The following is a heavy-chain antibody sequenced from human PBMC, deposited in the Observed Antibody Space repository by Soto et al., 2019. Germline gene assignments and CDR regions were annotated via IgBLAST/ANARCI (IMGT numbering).Heavy chain of an antibody. D-gene: IGHD1-26*01. V-gene: IGHV3-7*03. CDR2: IKQDGSEK. CDR3: ARDPLHYYYGMGV. J-gene: IGHJ6*02. Sequence: GGSLRLPCAASGSTFSSYRMSWVRQAPGKGLEWVANIKQDGSEKYYVDSVKGRFTISRDNAKNSLYLQMNSLRAGDMAVYYCARDPLHYYYGMGVWGRGTTVTVSS. CDR1: GSTFSSYR.